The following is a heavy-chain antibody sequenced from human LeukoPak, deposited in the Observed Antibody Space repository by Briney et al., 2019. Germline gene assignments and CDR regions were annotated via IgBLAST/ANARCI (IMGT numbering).Heavy chain of an antibody. CDR1: GYTFTGYY. CDR3: ARSITMANRFDY. CDR2: INPNSGGT. J-gene: IGHJ4*02. V-gene: IGHV1-2*06. D-gene: IGHD3-10*01. Sequence: ASVKVSCKASGYTFTGYYMHWVRPAPGQGLEWMGRINPNSGGTNYAQKFQGRVTMTRDTSISTAYMELSRLRSDDTAVYYCARSITMANRFDYWGQGTLVTVSS.